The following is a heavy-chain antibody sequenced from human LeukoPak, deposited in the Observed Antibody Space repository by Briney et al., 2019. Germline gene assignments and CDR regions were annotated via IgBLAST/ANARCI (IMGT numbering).Heavy chain of an antibody. CDR1: GGTFSSYG. D-gene: IGHD2-2*01. J-gene: IGHJ4*02. CDR2: NIPILGIT. Sequence: SVKVSCKASGGTFSSYGINWVRQAPGQGLEWMGRNIPILGITNYAQKFQGRVTITADKSTSTAYMELSGLRSDDTAVYYCARDRGVCVSTRCYESLGYWGQGTLVTVSS. V-gene: IGHV1-69*04. CDR3: ARDRGVCVSTRCYESLGY.